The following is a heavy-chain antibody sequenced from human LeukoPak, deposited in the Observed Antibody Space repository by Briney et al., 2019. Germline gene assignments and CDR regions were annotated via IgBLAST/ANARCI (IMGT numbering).Heavy chain of an antibody. CDR3: AKDREGFGEFSIDY. J-gene: IGHJ4*02. CDR2: ISWNSGSI. V-gene: IGHV3-9*01. Sequence: PGGSLRLSCAASGFTFDDYAMHWVRQAPGKGLEWVSGISWNSGSIGYADSVEGRFTISRDNAKNSLYLQMNSLRAEDTALYYCAKDREGFGEFSIDYWGQGTLVTVSS. CDR1: GFTFDDYA. D-gene: IGHD3-10*01.